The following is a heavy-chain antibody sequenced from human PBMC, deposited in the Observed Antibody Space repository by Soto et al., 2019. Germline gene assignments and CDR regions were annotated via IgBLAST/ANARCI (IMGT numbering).Heavy chain of an antibody. J-gene: IGHJ3*02. CDR3: ARDHGIAAAGTANDAFDI. V-gene: IGHV1-18*01. D-gene: IGHD6-13*01. CDR1: GYTFTSYG. CDR2: ISAYNGNK. Sequence: ASVKVSCKASGYTFTSYGISWVRQAPGQGLEWMGWISAYNGNKNYAQKLQGRVTMATDKSTRTAYMEMRSLRSDDTAVYYWARDHGIAAAGTANDAFDIWGQGTMVTVSS.